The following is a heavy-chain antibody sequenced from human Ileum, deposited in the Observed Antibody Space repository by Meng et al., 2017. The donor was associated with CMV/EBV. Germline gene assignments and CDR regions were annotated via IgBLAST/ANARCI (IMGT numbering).Heavy chain of an antibody. V-gene: IGHV4-4*02. D-gene: IGHD6-6*01. CDR3: ARLLTLAPRPIDY. CDR1: GASISSSHW. J-gene: IGHJ4*02. Sequence: QVQLQESGPAMVKPSVTLSLTFAVSGASISSSHWWIWVRQPPGKGLEWIGQVYHSGSTNYNPSLKSRVTISLDKSKSQFSLNLTSVTAADTALYYCARLLTLAPRPIDYWGQGSLVTVSS. CDR2: VYHSGST.